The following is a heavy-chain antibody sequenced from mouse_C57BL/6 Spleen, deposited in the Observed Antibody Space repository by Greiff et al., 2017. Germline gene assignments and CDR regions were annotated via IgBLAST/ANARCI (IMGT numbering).Heavy chain of an antibody. CDR1: GYAFTNYL. D-gene: IGHD2-12*01. J-gene: IGHJ1*03. V-gene: IGHV1-54*01. CDR2: INPGSGGT. Sequence: VQLQQSGAELVRPGTSVKVSCKASGYAFTNYLIEWVKQRPGQGLEWIGVINPGSGGTNYNEKFKGKATLTADKSSSTAYMQLSSLTSEDSAVYFCAREGYSPRYFDDWGTGTTVTVSS. CDR3: AREGYSPRYFDD.